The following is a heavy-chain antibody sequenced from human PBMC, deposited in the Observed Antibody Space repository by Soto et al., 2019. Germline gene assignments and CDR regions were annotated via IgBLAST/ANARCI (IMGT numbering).Heavy chain of an antibody. D-gene: IGHD3-3*02. CDR1: GFTFSGSS. Sequence: PGGSLRLSCAASGFTFSGSSMHWVRQASGKGLEWVARSRSKANNYATTYAASVKGRFTISRDESKNTTYLQMNSLKTEDTAIYYCASLIYDGSNFYDNDYWGQGTLVTVSS. CDR3: ASLIYDGSNFYDNDY. V-gene: IGHV3-73*01. CDR2: SRSKANNYAT. J-gene: IGHJ4*02.